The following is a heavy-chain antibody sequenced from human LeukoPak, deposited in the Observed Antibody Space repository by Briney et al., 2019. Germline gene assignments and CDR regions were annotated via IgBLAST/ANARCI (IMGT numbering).Heavy chain of an antibody. CDR2: ISAYNGNT. CDR1: GYTFTSYG. D-gene: IGHD5-18*01. CDR3: ARTGYNYGYAFDL. J-gene: IGHJ3*01. Sequence: GASVKVSCKASGYTFTSYGISWVRQAPGQGPGWMGWISAYNGNTNYAQKLQGRVTMTTDTSTSTAYMELRSLSSDDTAVYYCARTGYNYGYAFDLWGQGTMVTVSS. V-gene: IGHV1-18*01.